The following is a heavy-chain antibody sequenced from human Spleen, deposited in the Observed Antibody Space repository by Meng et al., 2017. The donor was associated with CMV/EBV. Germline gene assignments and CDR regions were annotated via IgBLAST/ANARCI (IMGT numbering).Heavy chain of an antibody. J-gene: IGHJ6*02. CDR1: GFSLSTGGMS. D-gene: IGHD1-26*01. V-gene: IGHV2-70*20. Sequence: SGPTLVKPTQTLTLTCTFSGFSLSTGGMSVSWVRQPPGKALEWLAVIDWDDDKYYGTSLKTRLTISKDTSKNQVVLTMTKMDPGDTGTYYCARISGINYGMDVWGQGTTVTVSS. CDR3: ARISGINYGMDV. CDR2: IDWDDDK.